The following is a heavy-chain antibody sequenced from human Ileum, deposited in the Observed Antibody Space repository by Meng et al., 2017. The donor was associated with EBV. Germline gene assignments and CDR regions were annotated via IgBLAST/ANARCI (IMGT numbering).Heavy chain of an antibody. CDR3: ARDGYSSGSD. Sequence: VQLQESGPGLVSPAGTLSLTCSVSCGSVRSGCNYWSCIRQPSGKGLEWIGYIYNSGSTNYNPSLKSRVTISVDTSKNQFSLKLSSVTAADTAVYYCARDGYSSGSDWGQGTLVTVSS. V-gene: IGHV4-61*01. D-gene: IGHD6-19*01. CDR2: IYNSGST. J-gene: IGHJ4*02. CDR1: CGSVRSGCNY.